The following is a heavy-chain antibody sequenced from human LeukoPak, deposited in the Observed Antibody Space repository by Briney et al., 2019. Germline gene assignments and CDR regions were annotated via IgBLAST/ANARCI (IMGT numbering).Heavy chain of an antibody. CDR1: GFTFSNYW. D-gene: IGHD6-19*01. J-gene: IGHJ4*02. CDR3: ARVRGSSGPGIFEY. V-gene: IGHV3-7*01. CDR2: INQDGSEK. Sequence: QPGGSLRLSCAASGFTFSNYWMSWVRQAPGKGLEWVANINQDGSEKYFVDSVKGRFTISRDNARSSLYLQMNSLRVEDTAVYYCARVRGSSGPGIFEYWGQGTLVPVSS.